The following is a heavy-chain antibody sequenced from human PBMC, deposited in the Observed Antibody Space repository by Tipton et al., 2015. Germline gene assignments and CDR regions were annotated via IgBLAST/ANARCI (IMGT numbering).Heavy chain of an antibody. J-gene: IGHJ4*02. CDR1: GYTLDTYY. CDR3: ARGDSSGPDY. CDR2: ISAFSGNT. D-gene: IGHD6-19*01. Sequence: QSGAEVKKPGASLKISCKASGYTLDTYYINWVRQAPGQGLEWMGWISAFSGNTNYAQKFQGRVTMTTDTSTTTAYMELRSLRFDDTAVYYCARGDSSGPDYWGQGTLVTVSS. V-gene: IGHV1-18*01.